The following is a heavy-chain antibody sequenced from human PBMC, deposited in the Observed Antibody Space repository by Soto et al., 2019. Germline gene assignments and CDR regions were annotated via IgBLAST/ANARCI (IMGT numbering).Heavy chain of an antibody. CDR3: ARSMITFGGVIVPNDY. J-gene: IGHJ4*02. CDR2: MNPNSGNT. CDR1: GYTFTSYG. D-gene: IGHD3-16*02. V-gene: IGHV1-8*01. Sequence: ASVKVSCKASGYTFTSYGINWVRQATGQGLEWMGWMNPNSGNTGYAQKFQGRVTMTRNTSISTAYMELSSLRSEDTAVYYCARSMITFGGVIVPNDYWGQGTLVTVSS.